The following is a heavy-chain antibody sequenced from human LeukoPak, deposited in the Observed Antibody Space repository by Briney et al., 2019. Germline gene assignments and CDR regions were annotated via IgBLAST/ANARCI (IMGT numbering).Heavy chain of an antibody. CDR2: IYYSGST. D-gene: IGHD6-19*01. CDR3: ARGIAVGFDY. CDR1: GGSISSYY. V-gene: IGHV4-59*07. Sequence: PSDTLSLTCTVSGGSISSYYWSWIRQPPGKGLEWIGYIYYSGSTNYNPSLKSRVTISVDTSKNQFSLKLSSVTAADTAVYYCARGIAVGFDYWGQGTLVTVSS. J-gene: IGHJ4*02.